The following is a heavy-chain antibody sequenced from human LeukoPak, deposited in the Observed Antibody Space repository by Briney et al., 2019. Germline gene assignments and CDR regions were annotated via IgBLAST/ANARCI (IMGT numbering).Heavy chain of an antibody. Sequence: PGGSLRLSCAASGFTFSSYSMNWVRQAPGKGLEWVSSISSSSSYIYYADSVKGRFTISRDNAKNSLYLQMNSLRAEDTAVYYCARDRFELGIAEAGTRGENWFDPWGQGTLVTVSS. J-gene: IGHJ5*02. CDR1: GFTFSSYS. CDR2: ISSSSSYI. D-gene: IGHD6-19*01. CDR3: ARDRFELGIAEAGTRGENWFDP. V-gene: IGHV3-21*01.